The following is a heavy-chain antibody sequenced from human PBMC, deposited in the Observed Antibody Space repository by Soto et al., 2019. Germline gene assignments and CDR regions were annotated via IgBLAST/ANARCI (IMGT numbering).Heavy chain of an antibody. CDR3: ARHSEVVVTAIPYYYGMDV. J-gene: IGHJ6*02. CDR1: GYSFTSYW. Sequence: PGESLKISCKGSGYSFTSYWIGWVRQMPGKGLEWMGIIYPGDSDTRYSPSFQGQVTISADKSISTAYLQWSSLKASDTAMYYCARHSEVVVTAIPYYYGMDVWGQGTTVTVSS. D-gene: IGHD2-21*02. CDR2: IYPGDSDT. V-gene: IGHV5-51*01.